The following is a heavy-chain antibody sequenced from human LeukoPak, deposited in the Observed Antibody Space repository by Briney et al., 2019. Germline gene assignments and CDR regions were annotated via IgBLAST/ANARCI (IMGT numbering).Heavy chain of an antibody. D-gene: IGHD2/OR15-2a*01. V-gene: IGHV4-39*01. CDR3: AREYNYFDY. CDR2: IYYSGST. CDR1: ARSIGSSRDY. Sequence: SQTMSLACTVSARSIGSSRDYWDWIRDPPGKGLEWTWRIYYSGSTYYSPSLKRRVTISVDPSKHQFSLELSSLSAADCAVYYCAREYNYFDYWGQGTLVTVSS. J-gene: IGHJ4*02.